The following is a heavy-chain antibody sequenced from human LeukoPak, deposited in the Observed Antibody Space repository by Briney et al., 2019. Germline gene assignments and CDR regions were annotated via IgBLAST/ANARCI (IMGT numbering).Heavy chain of an antibody. J-gene: IGHJ5*02. CDR2: IIPIFGIA. CDR3: AREAQFYSWFDP. CDR1: GGPFSSYA. V-gene: IGHV1-69*04. Sequence: WASVKVSCKASGGPFSSYAISWVRPAPGQGVEWMGRIIPIFGIANYAQKFQGRVTITADKSTSTAYMELSSLRSEDTAVYYCAREAQFYSWFDPWGQGTLVTVSS. D-gene: IGHD2-15*01.